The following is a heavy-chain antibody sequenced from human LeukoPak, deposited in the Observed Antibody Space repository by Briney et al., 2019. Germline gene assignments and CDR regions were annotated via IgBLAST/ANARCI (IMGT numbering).Heavy chain of an antibody. V-gene: IGHV1-2*02. CDR2: INPNSGGT. CDR1: GYTFTGYY. D-gene: IGHD1-26*01. J-gene: IGHJ4*02. CDR3: ARDFEEWELPAY. Sequence: GASVKVSCKASGYTFTGYYMHWVRQAPGQGLEWMGWINPNSGGTNYAQKFQGRVTMTRETSNSTAYMELSRLRSDDTAVYYCARDFEEWELPAYWGQGTLVTVSS.